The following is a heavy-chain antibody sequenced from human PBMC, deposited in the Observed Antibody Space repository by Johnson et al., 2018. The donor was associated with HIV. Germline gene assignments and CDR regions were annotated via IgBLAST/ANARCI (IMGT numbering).Heavy chain of an antibody. CDR1: GFTFSSNW. CDR3: ARPIARGASDI. CDR2: IKEDGSEK. D-gene: IGHD3-10*01. Sequence: QLVESGGGLVQPGGSLRLSCAASGFTFSSNWMNWVRQAPGKGLQWVANIKEDGSEKYYVDSVRGRFTISRDNAKNSLYLQMNSLRVEDTAVYYCARPIARGASDIWGQGTMVTVSS. J-gene: IGHJ3*02. V-gene: IGHV3-7*05.